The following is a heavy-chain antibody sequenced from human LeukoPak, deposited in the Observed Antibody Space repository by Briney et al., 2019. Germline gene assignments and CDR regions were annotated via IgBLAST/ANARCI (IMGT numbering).Heavy chain of an antibody. V-gene: IGHV3-23*01. CDR1: GFTFSSYA. CDR2: ISGSGGST. D-gene: IGHD1-26*01. CDR3: ARTLGGSYESDY. J-gene: IGHJ4*02. Sequence: PGGSLRLSCAASGFTFSSYAMSWVRQAPGKGLEWVSAISGSGGSTYYADSVKGRFTISRDNAKNSLYLQMNSLRAEDTALYYCARTLGGSYESDYWGQGTLVTVSS.